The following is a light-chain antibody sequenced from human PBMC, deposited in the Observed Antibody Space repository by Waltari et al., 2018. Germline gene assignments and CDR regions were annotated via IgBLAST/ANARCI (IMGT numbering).Light chain of an antibody. Sequence: QSALTQPAPVSGSPGQSIPISCPGTSSDVGGYTYVPWYQQHPGKAPKLMIYDVTTRPSGVSNRFSGSKSVNTASLTISGLQAEDEADYYCSSYTSSSTWVFGGGTKLTVL. CDR3: SSYTSSSTWV. CDR1: SSDVGGYTY. CDR2: DVT. J-gene: IGLJ3*02. V-gene: IGLV2-14*03.